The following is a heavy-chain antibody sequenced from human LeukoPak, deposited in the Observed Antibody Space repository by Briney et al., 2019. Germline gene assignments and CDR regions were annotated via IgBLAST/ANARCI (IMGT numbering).Heavy chain of an antibody. V-gene: IGHV3-33*01. CDR1: GFSFSNYG. CDR2: TWYDGSNK. D-gene: IGHD2-2*01. J-gene: IGHJ6*02. Sequence: GGSLRLSCAASGFSFSNYGMHWVRQAPGKGLEWVAVTWYDGSNKYYADSVKGRFTISRDNSKNTLYLQMNSLRAEDTAVYYCATVSSSSPLRPMDVWGQGTTVTVSS. CDR3: ATVSSSSPLRPMDV.